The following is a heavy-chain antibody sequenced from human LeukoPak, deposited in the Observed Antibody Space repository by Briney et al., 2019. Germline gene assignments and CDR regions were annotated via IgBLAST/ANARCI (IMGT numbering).Heavy chain of an antibody. CDR2: IYYSGST. CDR3: ARRRSYVWGTLDY. D-gene: IGHD3-16*01. Sequence: SETLSLTCTVSGGSISSYYWSWIRQPPGKGLEWIGYIYYSGSTNYNPSLKSRVTISVGTSKNQFSLKLSPVTAADTAVYYCARRRSYVWGTLDYWGQGTLVTVSS. V-gene: IGHV4-59*08. CDR1: GGSISSYY. J-gene: IGHJ4*02.